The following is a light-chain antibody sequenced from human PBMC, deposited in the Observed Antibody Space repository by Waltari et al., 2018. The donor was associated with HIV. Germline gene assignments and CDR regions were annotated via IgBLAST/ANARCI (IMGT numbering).Light chain of an antibody. J-gene: IGLJ3*02. V-gene: IGLV2-14*03. Sequence: SAVTQPASVSGLPGQSITISCTGVDSHFALYNFVSWYQQHPGRVPRLILYDVDSRAPGISDRFSGSRSGPTASLNISRLRAEDEADYYCASFTGDDTLLFGGGTKVTVL. CDR1: DSHFALYNF. CDR2: DVD. CDR3: ASFTGDDTLL.